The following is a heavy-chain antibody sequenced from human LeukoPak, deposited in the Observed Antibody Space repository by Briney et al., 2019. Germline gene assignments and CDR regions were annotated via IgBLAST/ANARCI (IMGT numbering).Heavy chain of an antibody. V-gene: IGHV3-30*18. J-gene: IGHJ5*02. CDR1: GITFRSSG. Sequence: PGRSLRLSCAAFGITFRSSGMHWVRQAPGKGLEWVAVISYDGSHKYYADSVKGRFSISRDNSKNTLYLQMNSLRADDTAVYYCAKGARGETVQSTVGLSWFNPWGQGTLVTVSS. D-gene: IGHD1-1*01. CDR2: ISYDGSHK. CDR3: AKGARGETVQSTVGLSWFNP.